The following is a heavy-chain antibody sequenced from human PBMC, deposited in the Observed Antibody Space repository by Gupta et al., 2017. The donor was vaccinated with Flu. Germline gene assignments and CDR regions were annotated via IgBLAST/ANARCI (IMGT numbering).Heavy chain of an antibody. CDR2: INQDGGVH. D-gene: IGHD3-3*01. CDR3: ATDHPWSGRGAFDI. Sequence: SWVRQAPGTGLEWVVNINQDGGVHHYGDSVRGRFTISRDNAKNSLFLHMNSLRAEDTGVYYCATDHPWSGRGAFDIWGQGTMVTVSS. V-gene: IGHV3-7*01. J-gene: IGHJ3*02.